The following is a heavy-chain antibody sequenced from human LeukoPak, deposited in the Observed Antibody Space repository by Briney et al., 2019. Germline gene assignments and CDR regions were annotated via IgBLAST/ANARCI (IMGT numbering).Heavy chain of an antibody. Sequence: PGGSLRLSCAASGFSFRSYWITWVRQAPGKGLDWVASMKQDGSEKYYVDSVKGRFTISRDNAKNSLFLQMNSLRAEDTAVYYCARGFLFSDYWGQGTLVAVSS. J-gene: IGHJ4*02. CDR3: ARGFLFSDY. V-gene: IGHV3-7*01. CDR1: GFSFRSYW. CDR2: MKQDGSEK. D-gene: IGHD3-9*01.